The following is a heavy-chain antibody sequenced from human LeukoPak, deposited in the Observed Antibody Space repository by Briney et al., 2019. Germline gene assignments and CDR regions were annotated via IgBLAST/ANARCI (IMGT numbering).Heavy chain of an antibody. CDR3: ARDAYSSGWWIPRRATYFDY. V-gene: IGHV1-2*02. Sequence: GASVKVSCKASGYTFTGYYMHWVRQAPGQGLEWMGWINPNSGGTNYAQKFQGRVTMTRDTSISTAYMELSRLRSDDTAVYYCARDAYSSGWWIPRRATYFDYWGQGTLVTVSS. CDR1: GYTFTGYY. J-gene: IGHJ4*02. CDR2: INPNSGGT. D-gene: IGHD6-19*01.